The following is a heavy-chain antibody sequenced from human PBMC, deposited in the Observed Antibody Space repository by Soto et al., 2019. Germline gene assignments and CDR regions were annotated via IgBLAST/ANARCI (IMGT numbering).Heavy chain of an antibody. CDR1: GFTFTSSA. CDR2: IVVGSGNT. CDR3: AARAAAGSPFDY. J-gene: IGHJ4*02. D-gene: IGHD6-13*01. V-gene: IGHV1-58*01. Sequence: ASVKVSCKASGFTFTSSAVQWVRQARGQRLEWIGWIVVGSGNTNYAQKFQERVTITRDMSTSTAYMELSSLRSEDTAVYYCAARAAAGSPFDYWGQGTLVTAPQ.